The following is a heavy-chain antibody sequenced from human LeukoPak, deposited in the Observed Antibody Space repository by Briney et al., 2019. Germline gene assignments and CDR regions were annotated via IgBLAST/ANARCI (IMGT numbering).Heavy chain of an antibody. D-gene: IGHD1-26*01. CDR1: GGSMSSYY. J-gene: IGHJ4*02. Sequence: SETLSLTCTVSGGSMSSYYWSWIRQPPGKGLEWIGYIYYSGSTNYNPSLKSRVTISVDTSKNQFSLKLSSVTAADTAVYYCARFARRGSYIDYWGQGTLVTVSS. CDR3: ARFARRGSYIDY. CDR2: IYYSGST. V-gene: IGHV4-59*01.